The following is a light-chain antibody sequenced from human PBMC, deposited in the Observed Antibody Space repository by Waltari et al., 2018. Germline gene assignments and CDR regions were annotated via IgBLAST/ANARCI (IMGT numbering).Light chain of an antibody. J-gene: IGKJ1*01. CDR3: QKYGRLPAT. CDR1: QSVGRT. CDR2: DAS. V-gene: IGKV3-20*01. Sequence: EIVLTQSPGTLSLSPGQRATLFCRASQSVGRTLAWYQQKPGQAPRLLIYDASTRATGIPDRFSATGSGTDFSLTICRLEPEDFAVYYCQKYGRLPATFGRGTTVEIK.